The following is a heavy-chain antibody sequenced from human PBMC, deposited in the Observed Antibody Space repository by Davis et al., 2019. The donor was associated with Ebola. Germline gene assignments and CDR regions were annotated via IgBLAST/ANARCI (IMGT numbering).Heavy chain of an antibody. CDR3: AKSGWGSYWYFDL. Sequence: GESLKISCAASGFTFSSYGMHWVRQAPGKGLEWVAVISYDGSNKYYADSVKGRFTISRDNSKNTLYLQMNSLRAEDTAVYYCAKSGWGSYWYFDLWGRGTLVTVSS. D-gene: IGHD6-19*01. CDR2: ISYDGSNK. CDR1: GFTFSSYG. V-gene: IGHV3-30*18. J-gene: IGHJ2*01.